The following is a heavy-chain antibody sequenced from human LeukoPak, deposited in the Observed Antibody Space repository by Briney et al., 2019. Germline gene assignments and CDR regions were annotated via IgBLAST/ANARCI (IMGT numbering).Heavy chain of an antibody. J-gene: IGHJ4*02. CDR1: GFTFSSYA. V-gene: IGHV3-23*01. Sequence: GGSLRLSCAASGFTFSSYAMSWVRQAPGRGLEWVSAISDGGGNTYHADSVKGRFTISRDNSKNTLYLQMNSLRAEDTAVYYCAKQDIRSSAWYDWGQGTLVTVSS. CDR3: AKQDIRSSAWYD. CDR2: ISDGGGNT. D-gene: IGHD6-19*01.